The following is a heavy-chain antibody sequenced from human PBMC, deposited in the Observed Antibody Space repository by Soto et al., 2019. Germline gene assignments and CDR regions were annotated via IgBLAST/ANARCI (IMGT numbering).Heavy chain of an antibody. CDR1: GGSFSDYY. D-gene: IGHD4-17*01. J-gene: IGHJ6*02. Sequence: SETLSLICAVYGGSFSDYYWNWIRQPPGKGLEWIGYIYFSGSTNYNPSLKSRVTMSIDTSKNQFSLKLSSVTAADTAVYFCTRDVDFGEEDVWGQGTTVTVSS. CDR2: IYFSGST. V-gene: IGHV4-34*11. CDR3: TRDVDFGEEDV.